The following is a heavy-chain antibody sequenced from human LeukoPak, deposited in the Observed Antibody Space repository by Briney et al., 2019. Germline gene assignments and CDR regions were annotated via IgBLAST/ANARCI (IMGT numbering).Heavy chain of an antibody. CDR3: ARDSALGIVGATGLAFDI. CDR1: GFTFSSSA. J-gene: IGHJ3*02. Sequence: HPGGSLRLSCAASGFTFSSSAMSWVRQAPGKGLQWVSSISGSGDRTYYADSVKGRFTISRDNAKNSLYLQMNSLRAEDTAVYYCARDSALGIVGATGLAFDIWGQGTMVTVSS. D-gene: IGHD1-26*01. CDR2: ISGSGDRT. V-gene: IGHV3-23*01.